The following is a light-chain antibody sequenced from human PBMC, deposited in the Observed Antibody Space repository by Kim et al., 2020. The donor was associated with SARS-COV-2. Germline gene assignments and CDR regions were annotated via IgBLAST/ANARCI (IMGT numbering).Light chain of an antibody. CDR1: RSVINNY. Sequence: PGERATLSCRASRSVINNYLAWYQQRPGQAPRLLIYGASSRATGIPDRFSGSGSGTDFTLTTNRLEPEDFAVYYCQQYYGSPLTFGGGTKVDIK. CDR3: QQYYGSPLT. CDR2: GAS. J-gene: IGKJ4*01. V-gene: IGKV3-20*01.